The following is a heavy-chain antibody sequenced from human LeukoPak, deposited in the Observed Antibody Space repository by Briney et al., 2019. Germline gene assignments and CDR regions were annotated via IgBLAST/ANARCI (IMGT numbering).Heavy chain of an antibody. CDR2: TSGSGGST. CDR3: ATDQGIAVAGGFDY. V-gene: IGHV3-23*01. J-gene: IGHJ4*02. Sequence: SWGSLRLSCAASGFTFSSYAMSWVRRAPGKGLGWVSSTSGSGGSTYYADSVKGRFTISRDNAKNTLYLQMNSLRAEDTAAYYCATDQGIAVAGGFDYWGQGTLVTVSS. CDR1: GFTFSSYA. D-gene: IGHD6-19*01.